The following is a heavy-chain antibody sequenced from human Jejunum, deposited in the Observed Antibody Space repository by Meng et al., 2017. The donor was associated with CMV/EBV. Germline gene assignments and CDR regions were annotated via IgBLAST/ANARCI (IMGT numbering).Heavy chain of an antibody. Sequence: VGPGGGLVTPGGSLNPSGSASGFTFSSNWMHWVRQAPGKGLVWVSHINSDGSDTNYADSVKGRFTISRDNAKNTLYLQMNSLRDEDTAVYYCARVEQEMCWGQGTLVTVSS. V-gene: IGHV3-74*01. D-gene: IGHD1/OR15-1a*01. CDR3: ARVEQEMC. J-gene: IGHJ4*02. CDR1: GFTFSSNW. CDR2: INSDGSDT.